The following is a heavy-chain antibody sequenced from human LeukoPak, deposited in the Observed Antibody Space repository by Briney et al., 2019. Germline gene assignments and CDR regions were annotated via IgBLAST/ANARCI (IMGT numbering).Heavy chain of an antibody. J-gene: IGHJ4*02. CDR3: ARHHYYGWKVRYFDY. Sequence: SETLSLTCIVSAGSLTSSSYYWGWIRQPPGMGLEWIGSIYYSGSADYNPSLRSRVTISVDTSKNQFSLKLTSVTAADTAVYYCARHHYYGWKVRYFDYWGQGTLVTVPS. V-gene: IGHV4-39*01. CDR1: AGSLTSSSYY. CDR2: IYYSGSA. D-gene: IGHD3-10*01.